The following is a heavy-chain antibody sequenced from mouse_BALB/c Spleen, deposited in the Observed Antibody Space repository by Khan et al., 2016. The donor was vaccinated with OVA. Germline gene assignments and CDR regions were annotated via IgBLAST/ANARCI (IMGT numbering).Heavy chain of an antibody. Sequence: QVQLKQSGAELVRPGVSVKISCKVSGYKFTDYAMHWVKQSHAKGLEWIGVISTYYGDADYSQKFKGKATMTVDRSSSTAYLELARLTSEDSARYYCTRGGKFAYWGQGTLVTVSA. V-gene: IGHV1S137*01. D-gene: IGHD1-1*02. CDR3: TRGGKFAY. J-gene: IGHJ3*01. CDR2: ISTYYGDA. CDR1: GYKFTDYA.